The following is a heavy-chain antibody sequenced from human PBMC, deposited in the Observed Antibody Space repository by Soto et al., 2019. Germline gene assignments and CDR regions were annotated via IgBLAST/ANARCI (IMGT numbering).Heavy chain of an antibody. CDR1: GYTFTSYY. CDR3: ARGASIAVAGTLNWFDP. V-gene: IGHV1-46*01. CDR2: INPSGGST. J-gene: IGHJ5*02. D-gene: IGHD6-19*01. Sequence: QVQLVQSGAEVKKPGASVKVSCKASGYTFTSYYMHWVRQAPGQGLEWMGIINPSGGSTSYAQKFQGRVTMTRDTSTSTVYMELSSLRSGDTAVYYCARGASIAVAGTLNWFDPWGQGTLVTVSS.